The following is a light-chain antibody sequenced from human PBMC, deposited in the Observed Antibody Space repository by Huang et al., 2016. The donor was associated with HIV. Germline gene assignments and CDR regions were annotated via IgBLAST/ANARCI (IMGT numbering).Light chain of an antibody. CDR1: QSVLYSSNKKNY. Sequence: DIVMTQSPDSLAVSLGERATINCKSSQSVLYSSNKKNYLAWYQHKPGQPPKLLIYWASTRESGVPDRVSGSGSGTDFTLTISSLQAEDVAVYYCQQYYSTPYTFGQGTKLEIK. CDR2: WAS. V-gene: IGKV4-1*01. CDR3: QQYYSTPYT. J-gene: IGKJ2*01.